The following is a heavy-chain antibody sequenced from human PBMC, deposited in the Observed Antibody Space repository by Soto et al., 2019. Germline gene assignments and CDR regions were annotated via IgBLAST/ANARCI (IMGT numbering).Heavy chain of an antibody. CDR2: ISGSGGST. CDR3: AKVPLIVVVTAIDFDY. V-gene: IGHV3-23*01. Sequence: EVQLLESGGGLVQPGGSLRLSCAASGFTFSSYAMSWVRQAPGKGLEWVSAISGSGGSTYYADSVKGRFTISRDNSKNTLYLQMNSLRAEDTAVYYCAKVPLIVVVTAIDFDYWGQGPLVTVSS. J-gene: IGHJ4*02. CDR1: GFTFSSYA. D-gene: IGHD2-21*02.